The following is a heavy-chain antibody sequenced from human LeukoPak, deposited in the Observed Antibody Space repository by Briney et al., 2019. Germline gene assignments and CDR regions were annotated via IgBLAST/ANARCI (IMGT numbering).Heavy chain of an antibody. Sequence: ASVKVSCKASGYTFTGYYIHWVRQAPGQGLEWMGWINPNSGGTNYAQSLQGRFTITRDMSTNTAYMELSSLGSEDSAVYYCAAELYGVYTDCCTFHIWGQGTMVTVSS. CDR2: INPNSGGT. D-gene: IGHD3-16*01. V-gene: IGHV1-2*02. CDR3: AAELYGVYTDCCTFHI. CDR1: GYTFTGYY. J-gene: IGHJ3*02.